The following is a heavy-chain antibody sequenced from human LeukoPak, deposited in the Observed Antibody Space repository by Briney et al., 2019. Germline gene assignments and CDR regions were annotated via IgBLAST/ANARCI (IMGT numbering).Heavy chain of an antibody. CDR2: INPNNGGT. J-gene: IGHJ5*02. Sequence: ASVKVSCKASEYTFTGYYMHWVRQAPGQGPEWMGWINPNNGGTKLAQKFQGRVTMTTDTSISTAYTELSKLTSDDTAMYYCARDQGNGYYINWFDPWGQGTLVTVSS. V-gene: IGHV1-2*02. CDR3: ARDQGNGYYINWFDP. CDR1: EYTFTGYY. D-gene: IGHD3-22*01.